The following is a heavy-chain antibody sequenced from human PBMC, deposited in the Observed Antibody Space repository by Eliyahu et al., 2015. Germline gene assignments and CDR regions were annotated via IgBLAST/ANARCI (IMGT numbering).Heavy chain of an antibody. CDR3: ARINGSYLVFWYFDV. CDR2: IYYSGST. Sequence: QLRLQESGPGLVKPSETLSLTCTVSGDSISSXXYXWGWXRQPPGKGLEWIGSIYYSGSTYYNPSLKSRVSMSVDTSKNQFSLKVTSVTAADTAVYYCARINGSYLVFWYFDVWGRGTRVTVSS. CDR1: GDSISSXXYX. J-gene: IGHJ2*01. V-gene: IGHV4-39*07. D-gene: IGHD1-26*01.